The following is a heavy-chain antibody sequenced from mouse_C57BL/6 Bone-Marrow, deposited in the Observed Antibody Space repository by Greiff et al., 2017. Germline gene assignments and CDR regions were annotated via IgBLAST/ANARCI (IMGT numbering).Heavy chain of an antibody. V-gene: IGHV1-26*01. Sequence: EVQLQQSGPELVKPGASVKISCKASGYTFTDYYMNWVKQSHGKSLEWIGDINPNNGGTSYNQKFKGKATLTVDKSSSTAYMELRSLTSEDSAVYYCARLVYDYGRYLDVWGTGTTVTVSS. D-gene: IGHD2-4*01. CDR3: ARLVYDYGRYLDV. J-gene: IGHJ1*03. CDR1: GYTFTDYY. CDR2: INPNNGGT.